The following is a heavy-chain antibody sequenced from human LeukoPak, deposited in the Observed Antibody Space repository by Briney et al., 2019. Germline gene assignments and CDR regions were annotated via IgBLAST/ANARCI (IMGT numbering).Heavy chain of an antibody. CDR1: GYTFTSYY. V-gene: IGHV1-46*03. CDR2: INPSGGST. J-gene: IGHJ5*02. Sequence: ASVKVSCKASGYTFTSYYMHWVRQAPGQGLEWMGIINPSGGSTNYAQKFQGRVTMTRDTSTSTVYMELSSLRPEDTAVYFCARDRNLEYSSSSGRFDPWGQGTLVIVSS. CDR3: ARDRNLEYSSSSGRFDP. D-gene: IGHD6-6*01.